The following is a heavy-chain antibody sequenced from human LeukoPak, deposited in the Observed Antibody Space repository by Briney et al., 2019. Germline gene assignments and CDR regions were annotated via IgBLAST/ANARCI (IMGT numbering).Heavy chain of an antibody. D-gene: IGHD6-13*01. J-gene: IGHJ3*02. V-gene: IGHV4-34*12. CDR1: GGSFSGYY. CDR2: IVHSGNT. CDR3: ARFGSSTWYKGAFDI. Sequence: SETLSLTCAVYGGSFSGYYWSWIRQPPGKGLEWIGEIVHSGNTEYNPSLKSRVTISVDTSKHQFSLNLTSVTAADTAVYYCARFGSSTWYKGAFDIWGQGTMVTVAS.